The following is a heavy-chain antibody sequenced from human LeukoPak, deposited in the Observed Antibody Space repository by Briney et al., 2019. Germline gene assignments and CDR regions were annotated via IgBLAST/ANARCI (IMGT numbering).Heavy chain of an antibody. Sequence: GGSLRLSCVASGFTFSSYCIHWVRQAPGKGLEWVAVIWYDGSNKYYADSVKDRFTSSRDNSKNTLYLQMSTLTAEATAVYYCAGGISGSYDSDYWGHGTLVTVSS. CDR3: AGGISGSYDSDY. V-gene: IGHV3-33*01. J-gene: IGHJ4*01. CDR2: IWYDGSNK. D-gene: IGHD1-26*01. CDR1: GFTFSSYC.